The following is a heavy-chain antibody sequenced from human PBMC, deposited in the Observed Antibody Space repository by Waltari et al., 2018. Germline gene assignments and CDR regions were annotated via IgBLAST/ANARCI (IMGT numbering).Heavy chain of an antibody. CDR2: IYYTGST. D-gene: IGHD2-15*01. CDR1: GDSITSYY. V-gene: IGHV4-59*01. Sequence: QVQLQESGPGLVKPSETLSLTCTVSGDSITSYYWSWIRQPPGKGLECIGYIYYTGSTNYNPSLKRRVTISVDTSKNQFSLKVSSVTAADTAVYYCARTADCSGGSCLPYYYGMDVWGQGTTVTVSS. CDR3: ARTADCSGGSCLPYYYGMDV. J-gene: IGHJ6*02.